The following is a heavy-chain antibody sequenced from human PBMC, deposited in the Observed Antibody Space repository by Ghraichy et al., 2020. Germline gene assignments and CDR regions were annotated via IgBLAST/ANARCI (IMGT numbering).Heavy chain of an antibody. V-gene: IGHV3-23*01. D-gene: IGHD2-21*02. CDR2: ISGSGGST. J-gene: IGHJ3*02. Sequence: LSLTCAASGFTFSSYAMSWVRQAPGKGLEWVSAISGSGGSTYYADSVKGRFTISRDNSKNTLYLQMNSLRAEDTAVYYCAKDRIRNIVVVTATPKYDAFDIWGQGTMVTVSS. CDR1: GFTFSSYA. CDR3: AKDRIRNIVVVTATPKYDAFDI.